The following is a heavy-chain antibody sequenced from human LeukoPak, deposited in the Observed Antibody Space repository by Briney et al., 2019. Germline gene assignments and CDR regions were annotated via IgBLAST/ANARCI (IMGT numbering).Heavy chain of an antibody. CDR2: IWYDGSNK. V-gene: IGHV3-33*01. J-gene: IGHJ4*02. D-gene: IGHD2-15*01. Sequence: PGGSLRLSCAASGFTFSSYGMHWVRQAPGKGLEWVAVIWYDGSNKYYADSVKGRFTISRDNSKNTLYLQMNSLRAEDTAVYYCARSQQPSVVAAPWGNYWGQGTLVTVSS. CDR1: GFTFSSYG. CDR3: ARSQQPSVVAAPWGNY.